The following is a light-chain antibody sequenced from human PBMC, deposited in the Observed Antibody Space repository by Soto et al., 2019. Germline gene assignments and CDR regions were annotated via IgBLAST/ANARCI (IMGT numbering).Light chain of an antibody. V-gene: IGKV3-20*01. CDR3: QQYGSSSWT. J-gene: IGKJ1*01. Sequence: EIVLTQSPGTLSLSPGERATLSCRASQSVSSSYLAWYQQKPGQAPRLLICGASSRATGISDRFSGSGSGTDFTLTISRLEPEDFAVYYCQQYGSSSWTFGQGTKVEIK. CDR2: GAS. CDR1: QSVSSSY.